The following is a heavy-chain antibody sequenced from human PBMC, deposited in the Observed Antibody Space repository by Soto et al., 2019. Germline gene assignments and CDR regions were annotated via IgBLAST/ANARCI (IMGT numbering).Heavy chain of an antibody. J-gene: IGHJ4*02. D-gene: IGHD5-12*01. Sequence: GGSLRLFCAVSGFSFSSYEMSWVRQAPGKGLEWVSYTSIGSILYYADSVKGRFTISRDTAKSSLYLQMNSLRAEDTAVYYCARVGYGGYGADYWGQGTLVTVSS. V-gene: IGHV3-48*03. CDR3: ARVGYGGYGADY. CDR2: TSIGSIL. CDR1: GFSFSSYE.